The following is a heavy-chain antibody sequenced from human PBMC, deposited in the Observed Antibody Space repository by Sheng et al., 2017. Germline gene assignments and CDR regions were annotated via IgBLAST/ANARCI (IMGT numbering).Heavy chain of an antibody. Sequence: EVQLVESGGGLVKPGGSLRLSCAASGFTFSNAWMSWVRQAPGKGLEWVGRIKSKTDGGTTDYAAPVKGRFTISRDDSKNTLYLQMNSLKTEDTAVYYCTTASGSAFSSWTYYFDYWGQGTLVTVSS. D-gene: IGHD3-10*01. CDR2: IKSKTDGGTT. V-gene: IGHV3-15*01. CDR1: GFTFSNAW. J-gene: IGHJ4*02. CDR3: TTASGSAFSSWTYYFDY.